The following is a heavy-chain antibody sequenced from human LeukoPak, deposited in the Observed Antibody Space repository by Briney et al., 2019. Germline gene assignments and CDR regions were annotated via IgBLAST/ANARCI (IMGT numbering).Heavy chain of an antibody. J-gene: IGHJ4*02. Sequence: PGGSLTLSCAASGFTFISYWMHWVRQAPGKELVRVSRINSDGSRTSYADSVKGRFTISRDNAKNTLYLQMNSLRAEDTAVYYCARDMVRGVFDYWGQGTLVTVSS. D-gene: IGHD3-10*01. CDR3: ARDMVRGVFDY. CDR1: GFTFISYW. V-gene: IGHV3-74*01. CDR2: INSDGSRT.